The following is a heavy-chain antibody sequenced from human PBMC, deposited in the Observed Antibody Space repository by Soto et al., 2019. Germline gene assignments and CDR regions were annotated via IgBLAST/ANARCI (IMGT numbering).Heavy chain of an antibody. J-gene: IGHJ4*02. D-gene: IGHD6-19*01. CDR1: GFTFSNYP. CDR3: AKDGGSGRPIDY. V-gene: IGHV3-23*01. CDR2: IGGSGDST. Sequence: GGSLRLSCAASGFTFSNYPISWVRQAPGKGLEWVSVIGGSGDSTYYADSVKGRFTISRDNSKNTLYLQMNSLRAEDTAVYYCAKDGGSGRPIDYWGQGTLVTVSS.